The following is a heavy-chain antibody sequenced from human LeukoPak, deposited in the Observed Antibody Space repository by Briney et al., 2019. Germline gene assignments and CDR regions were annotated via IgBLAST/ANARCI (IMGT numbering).Heavy chain of an antibody. J-gene: IGHJ4*02. D-gene: IGHD5-12*01. CDR2: VYYSGST. CDR3: ARWLLPYFDY. V-gene: IGHV4-39*01. CDR1: GGSISSSSYY. Sequence: SETLSLTCTVSGGSISSSSYYWGWLRQPPGKGLEWIGSVYYSGSTYYNPSLKSRVTISVDTSKNQFSLKLSSVTAADTAVYYCARWLLPYFDYWGQGTLVTVSS.